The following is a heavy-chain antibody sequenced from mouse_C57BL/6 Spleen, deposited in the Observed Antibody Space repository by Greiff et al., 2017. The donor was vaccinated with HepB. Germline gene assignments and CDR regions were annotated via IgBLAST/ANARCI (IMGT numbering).Heavy chain of an antibody. J-gene: IGHJ1*03. CDR3: ARQFDV. CDR2: ISNGGGST. CDR1: GFTFSDYY. Sequence: EVKVVESGGGLVQPGGSLKLSCAASGFTFSDYYMYWVRQTPEKRLEWVAYISNGGGSTYYPDTVKGRFTISRDNAKNTLYLQMSRLKSEDTAMYYCARQFDVWGTGTTVTVSS. V-gene: IGHV5-12*01.